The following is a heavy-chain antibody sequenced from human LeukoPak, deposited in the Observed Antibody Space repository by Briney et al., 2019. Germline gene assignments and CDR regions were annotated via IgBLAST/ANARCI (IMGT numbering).Heavy chain of an antibody. CDR1: GFTVSSNY. D-gene: IGHD1-1*01. Sequence: GGSLRLSCAASGFTVSSNYMTWVRQAPGRGLEWVSVIYSGGNTYYADSVKGRFSISRDNSKNTLYLRMNSLRAEDTAVYYCARETSFSYFGYWGQGTLVTVSS. CDR2: IYSGGNT. J-gene: IGHJ4*02. CDR3: ARETSFSYFGY. V-gene: IGHV3-53*01.